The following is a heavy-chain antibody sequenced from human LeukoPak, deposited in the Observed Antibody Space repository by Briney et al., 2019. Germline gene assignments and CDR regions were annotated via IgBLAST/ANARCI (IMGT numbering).Heavy chain of an antibody. D-gene: IGHD6-13*01. J-gene: IGHJ4*02. CDR1: GYTFTGYY. V-gene: IGHV1-2*02. CDR3: ARGRYSSSPRDY. CDR2: INPNSGGT. Sequence: ASVKVACKAYGYTFTGYYMHWVRQAPGQGLEAMGWINPNSGGTNYAQKFQGRVTMTRDTSISTAYMELSRLRSDDTAVYYCARGRYSSSPRDYWGQGTLVTVSS.